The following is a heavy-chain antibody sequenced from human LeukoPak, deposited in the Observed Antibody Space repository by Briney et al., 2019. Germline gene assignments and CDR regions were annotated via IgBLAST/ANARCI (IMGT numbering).Heavy chain of an antibody. CDR3: ARARATYSSGWPFDY. Sequence: PSETLSLTCAVYGGSFSGYYWSWIRQPPGKGLEWIGEINHSGSTNYNPSLKSRVTISVDTSKNQFSLKLSSVTAADTAVYYCARARATYSSGWPFDYWGQGTLVTVSS. V-gene: IGHV4-34*01. CDR1: GGSFSGYY. J-gene: IGHJ4*02. D-gene: IGHD6-19*01. CDR2: INHSGST.